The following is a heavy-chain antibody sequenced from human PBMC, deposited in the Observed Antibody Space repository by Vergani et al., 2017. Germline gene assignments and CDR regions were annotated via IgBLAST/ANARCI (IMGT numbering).Heavy chain of an antibody. V-gene: IGHV3-23*01. Sequence: EVQLLESGGNLIQPGGSLRLSCGASGFTFSSYAMTWVRLAPGQGMQWVSAISGSGGNTFYTDSVKGRFTISRDNSKDTLYLQMNSLRVEDTAIYYCAKARYPNCKGGNCYSYYYCLVLWVQGTTVTVSS. CDR3: AKARYPNCKGGNCYSYYYCLVL. CDR2: ISGSGGNT. J-gene: IGHJ6*02. D-gene: IGHD2-21*01. CDR1: GFTFSSYA.